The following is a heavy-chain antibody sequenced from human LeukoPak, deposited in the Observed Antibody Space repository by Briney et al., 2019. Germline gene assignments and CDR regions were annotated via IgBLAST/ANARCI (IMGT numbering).Heavy chain of an antibody. J-gene: IGHJ5*02. CDR3: ARANPFNWFDP. CDR1: GFAFSSYA. CDR2: INIDGSTS. Sequence: GGSLRLSCAASGFAFSSYAMSWVRQAPGRGLVWVSLINIDGSTSNYADSVKGRFTISRDNAKNTVYLQMNSLRAEDTAVYYCARANPFNWFDPWGQGTLVTVSS. V-gene: IGHV3-74*01.